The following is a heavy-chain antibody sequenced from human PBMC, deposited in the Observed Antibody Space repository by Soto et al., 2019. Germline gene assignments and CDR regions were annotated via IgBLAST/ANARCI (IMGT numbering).Heavy chain of an antibody. CDR1: GDSVSSGSYY. Sequence: PSETLSLTCTVSGDSVSSGSYYWSWIRQPPGKGLEWIGYIFYSGSTNYNPSLKSRVTISVDTSKSQFSLKLSSVTAADTAVYYCERGRAWHGPIHYYYYGLDVWGQGTTVTVSS. D-gene: IGHD2-2*02. V-gene: IGHV4-61*01. CDR3: ERGRAWHGPIHYYYYGLDV. CDR2: IFYSGST. J-gene: IGHJ6*02.